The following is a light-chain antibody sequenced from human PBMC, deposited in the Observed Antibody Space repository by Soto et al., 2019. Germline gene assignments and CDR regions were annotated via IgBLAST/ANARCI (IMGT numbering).Light chain of an antibody. Sequence: EIGLTQSPDTLSLSPGERATLSCRAIQSVRSNYLAWYQQKPGQAPRFLIYDASSRATGIPDRFSGSESGTDFALTISRLEPEDFAVYYCQQYCSSPLTFGGGTKVEIK. CDR2: DAS. V-gene: IGKV3-20*01. CDR1: QSVRSNY. J-gene: IGKJ4*01. CDR3: QQYCSSPLT.